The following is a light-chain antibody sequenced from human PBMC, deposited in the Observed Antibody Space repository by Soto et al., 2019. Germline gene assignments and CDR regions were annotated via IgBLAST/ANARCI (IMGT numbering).Light chain of an antibody. J-gene: IGLJ1*01. Sequence: QSVLTKPPSATGIPGQRVTISCSRSSSNIGSNTVNWYQQLPGTAPKLIIYSNNQRPSGVPDRFSGSKSGTSASLAISGLQSEDEADYYCAAWDDSLNGPYVFGTGTKVTVL. CDR3: AAWDDSLNGPYV. V-gene: IGLV1-44*01. CDR1: SSNIGSNT. CDR2: SNN.